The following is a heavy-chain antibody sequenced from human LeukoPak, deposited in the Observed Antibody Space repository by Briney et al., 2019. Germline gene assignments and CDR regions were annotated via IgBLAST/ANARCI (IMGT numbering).Heavy chain of an antibody. CDR1: GFIFSNYA. V-gene: IGHV3-23*01. D-gene: IGHD3-9*01. Sequence: PGASPRLSCAASGFIFSNYAMSWVRQAPGKGLEWASAIGGRDSGTYYADSVRGRFTVSRDDPKNTLYLQMNTLRAEDTAVYYCAKWGDYDILTGYYDSDYWGQGTLVTVSS. CDR2: IGGRDSGT. CDR3: AKWGDYDILTGYYDSDY. J-gene: IGHJ4*02.